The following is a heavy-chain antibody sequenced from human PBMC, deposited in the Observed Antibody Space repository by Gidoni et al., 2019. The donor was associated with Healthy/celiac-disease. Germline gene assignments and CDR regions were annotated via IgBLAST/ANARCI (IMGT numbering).Heavy chain of an antibody. V-gene: IGHV3-13*01. CDR3: ARVRNYYESSGSGYYFDY. D-gene: IGHD3-22*01. Sequence: EVQLVESGGGLVQPGGSLRLSCAASGFPFRSYDMHWVRQATGKGLELVSAIGTAGDTYYPGSVKGRFTISRENAMNSLYLQMNSLRAGDTAVYYCARVRNYYESSGSGYYFDYWGQGTLVTVSS. J-gene: IGHJ4*02. CDR1: GFPFRSYD. CDR2: IGTAGDT.